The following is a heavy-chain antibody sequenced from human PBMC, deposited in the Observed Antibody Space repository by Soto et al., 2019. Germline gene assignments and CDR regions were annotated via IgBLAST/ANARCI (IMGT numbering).Heavy chain of an antibody. Sequence: SETLSLTCTVSGGSISSYYWSWIRQPPGKGLEWIGYIYYSGSTNYNPSLKSRVTISVDTSKNQFSLKLSSVTAADTAVYYCARDGPHCSGGSCYSPGWFDPWGQGTLVTVSS. CDR3: ARDGPHCSGGSCYSPGWFDP. D-gene: IGHD2-15*01. V-gene: IGHV4-59*01. CDR2: IYYSGST. J-gene: IGHJ5*02. CDR1: GGSISSYY.